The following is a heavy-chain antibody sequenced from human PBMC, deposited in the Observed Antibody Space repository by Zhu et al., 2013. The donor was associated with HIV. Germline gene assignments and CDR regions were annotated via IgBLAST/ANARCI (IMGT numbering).Heavy chain of an antibody. CDR2: ISHSGGTI. J-gene: IGHJ4*02. D-gene: IGHD6-19*01. CDR3: AKGPTKFQGRWLDH. CDR1: GFDFSDYE. V-gene: IGHV3-48*03. Sequence: EVQLVESGGGLVQPGGSLRLSCEGSGFDFSDYEMNWVRQAPGKGLEWISYISHSGGTIYYADSVKGRFTISRDNFKDSLYLQLDGLSPEDTAVYFCAKGPTKFQGRWLDHWGQGTLITVSS.